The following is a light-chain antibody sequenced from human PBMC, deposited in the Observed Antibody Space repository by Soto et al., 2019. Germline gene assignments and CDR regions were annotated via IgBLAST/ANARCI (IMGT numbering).Light chain of an antibody. Sequence: DIQMTQSPSTLSASVGDRVTITCRASQNIDDYLAWYQQKPGKAPKLLIYDASNFQSGVPSRFSGSGSGTEFTLIISSLQPDDFATYYCQQYNSYWMFGLGTKVDIK. CDR2: DAS. V-gene: IGKV1-5*01. J-gene: IGKJ1*01. CDR3: QQYNSYWM. CDR1: QNIDDY.